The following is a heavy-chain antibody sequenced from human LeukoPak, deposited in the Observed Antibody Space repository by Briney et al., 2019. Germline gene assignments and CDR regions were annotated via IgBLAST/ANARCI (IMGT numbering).Heavy chain of an antibody. Sequence: SETLSLTCTVSGGSISSYYWSWIRQPAGKGLEWNGRIYTSGSTNYNPSLKSRVTMSVDTSKNQFSLKLSSVTAADTAVYYCARGGSYSSSFNYYYYMDVWGKGTTVTVSS. D-gene: IGHD6-6*01. CDR3: ARGGSYSSSFNYYYYMDV. V-gene: IGHV4-4*07. CDR1: GGSISSYY. CDR2: IYTSGST. J-gene: IGHJ6*03.